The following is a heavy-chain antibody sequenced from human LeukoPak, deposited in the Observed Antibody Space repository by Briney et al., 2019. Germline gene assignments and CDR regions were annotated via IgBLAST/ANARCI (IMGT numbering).Heavy chain of an antibody. Sequence: SETLSLTCAVYGGSFSGYYWSWTRQPPGKGLEWIGEINHSGSTNYNPSLKSRVTISVDTSKNQFSLKLSSVTAADTAVYYCARKGKSITIFGVVKGPFVYWGQGTLVTVSS. CDR3: ARKGKSITIFGVVKGPFVY. CDR1: GGSFSGYY. J-gene: IGHJ4*02. V-gene: IGHV4-34*01. D-gene: IGHD3-3*01. CDR2: INHSGST.